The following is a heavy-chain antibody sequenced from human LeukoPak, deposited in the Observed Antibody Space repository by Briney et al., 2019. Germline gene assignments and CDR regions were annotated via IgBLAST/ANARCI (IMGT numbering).Heavy chain of an antibody. CDR1: GASMSISGGSMNSYY. D-gene: IGHD1-26*01. CDR2: IYYSGSS. CDR3: ATGAGRDIMGPYIDFDY. V-gene: IGHV4-61*01. J-gene: IGHJ4*02. Sequence: SETLSLTCTVSGASMSISGGSMNSYYWSWIRQPPGKGLEWVGYIYYSGSSHYNPSLKNRLTISIDTSKNQFSLRLSSVTAADTAVYYCATGAGRDIMGPYIDFDYWGQGALVTVSS.